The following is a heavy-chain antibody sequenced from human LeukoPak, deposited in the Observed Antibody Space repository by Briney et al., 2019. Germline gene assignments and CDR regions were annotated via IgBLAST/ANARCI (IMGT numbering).Heavy chain of an antibody. CDR1: GFTLSSYS. V-gene: IGHV3-21*01. D-gene: IGHD6-6*01. CDR3: ARSEHSSSSFDY. J-gene: IGHJ4*02. CDR2: ISSSSTHI. Sequence: GGSLRLSCAASGFTLSSYSMNWVRQARGKGLEWVSYISSSSTHIYYADSVKGRFIISRDNARNSLYLQMNSLRAEDTAIYYCARSEHSSSSFDYWGQGTLVTVSS.